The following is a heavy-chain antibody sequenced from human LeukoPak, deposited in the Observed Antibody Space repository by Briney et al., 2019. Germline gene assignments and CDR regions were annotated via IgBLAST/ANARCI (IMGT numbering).Heavy chain of an antibody. CDR2: INHSGST. D-gene: IGHD2-2*01. J-gene: IGHJ4*02. CDR3: ARERVVPAPGLDY. Sequence: PSETLSLTCAVYGGSFSGYYWSWIRQPPAKGLEWIGEINHSGSTNYNPSLKSRVTISVDTSKNQFSLKLSSVTAADTAVYYCARERVVPAPGLDYWGQGTLVTVSS. CDR1: GGSFSGYY. V-gene: IGHV4-34*01.